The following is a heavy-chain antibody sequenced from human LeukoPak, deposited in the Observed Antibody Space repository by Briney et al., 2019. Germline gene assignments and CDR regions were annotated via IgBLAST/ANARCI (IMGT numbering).Heavy chain of an antibody. Sequence: GRSLRLSCAASGFTFSSYAMHWVRQAPGKGLEWVAVISYDGSNKYYADSVKGRFTIPRDNSKNTLYLQMNSLRAEDTAVYYCARDTAMVLWGQGTLVTVSS. CDR2: ISYDGSNK. J-gene: IGHJ4*02. CDR3: ARDTAMVL. CDR1: GFTFSSYA. V-gene: IGHV3-30*04. D-gene: IGHD5-18*01.